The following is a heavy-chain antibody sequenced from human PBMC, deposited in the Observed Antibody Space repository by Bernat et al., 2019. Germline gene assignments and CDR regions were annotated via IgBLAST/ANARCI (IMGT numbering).Heavy chain of an antibody. CDR1: GFTFSDYP. J-gene: IGHJ4*02. CDR3: VRDDMWAFDC. Sequence: EVHLVESGGGLVKPGGSLRLSCAASGFTFSDYPMNWVRQTPGKGLEWISHIRSNSDYISYGDSVKGRFTISRDNGKNSLYLQMNSLRAEDTAVYYCVRDDMWAFDCWGQGTLVTVSS. D-gene: IGHD1-26*01. CDR2: IRSNSDYI. V-gene: IGHV3-21*05.